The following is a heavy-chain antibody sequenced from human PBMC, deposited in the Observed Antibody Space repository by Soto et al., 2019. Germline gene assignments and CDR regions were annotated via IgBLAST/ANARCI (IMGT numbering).Heavy chain of an antibody. J-gene: IGHJ6*02. Sequence: PXESLKISCKGSGYSFTSYWINWVRQMPGKGLEWMGRIDPSDSYTNYSPSFQGHVTISADKSISTAYLQWSSLKASDTAMYYCARHYYYGMDVWGQGTTVTVSS. CDR1: GYSFTSYW. CDR2: IDPSDSYT. CDR3: ARHYYYGMDV. V-gene: IGHV5-10-1*01.